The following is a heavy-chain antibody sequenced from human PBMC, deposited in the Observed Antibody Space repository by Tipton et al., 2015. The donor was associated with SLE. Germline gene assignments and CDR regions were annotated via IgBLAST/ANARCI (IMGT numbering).Heavy chain of an antibody. CDR1: GFSFSNDW. V-gene: IGHV3-21*03. CDR2: ISSSSSYI. J-gene: IGHJ4*02. D-gene: IGHD1-26*01. CDR3: ARDNRVDSALGLDY. Sequence: SLRLSCTASGSASGFSFSNDWLFWVRPAPGKGLEWVSSISSSSSYIYYADSVKGRFTISRDNAKNSLYLQMNSLRAEDTAVYYCARDNRVDSALGLDYWGQGTLVTVSS.